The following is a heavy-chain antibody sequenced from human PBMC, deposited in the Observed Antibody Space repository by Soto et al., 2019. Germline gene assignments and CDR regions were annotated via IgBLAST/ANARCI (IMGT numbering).Heavy chain of an antibody. D-gene: IGHD5-12*01. J-gene: IGHJ4*02. CDR3: AKDMGYDLSPLGYFDY. CDR1: GLTFDDYA. V-gene: IGHV3-9*01. Sequence: GGSLRLSCAASGLTFDDYAMHWVRQAPGKGLEWVSGISWNSGSIGYADSVKGRFTISRDNAKNSLYLQMNSLRSEDTALYYCAKDMGYDLSPLGYFDYWGQGTLVTVSS. CDR2: ISWNSGSI.